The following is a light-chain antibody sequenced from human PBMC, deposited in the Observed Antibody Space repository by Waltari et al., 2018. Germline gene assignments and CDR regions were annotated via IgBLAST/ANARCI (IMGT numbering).Light chain of an antibody. CDR3: QQRSNWPAGT. J-gene: IGKJ3*01. CDR2: ESS. V-gene: IGKV3-11*01. Sequence: EIVLTQSPATLSLSPGERATLSCRASQSVSSYLAWYQQKPGQAPRLLIYESSNRATGIPARFSGSGSGTDFTLTISSLGPEDFAVYYCQQRSNWPAGTFGPGTKVDIK. CDR1: QSVSSY.